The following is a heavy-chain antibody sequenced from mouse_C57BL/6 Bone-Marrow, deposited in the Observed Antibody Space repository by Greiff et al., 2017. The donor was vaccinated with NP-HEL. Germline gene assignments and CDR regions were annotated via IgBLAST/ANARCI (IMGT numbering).Heavy chain of an antibody. CDR2: IYPRSGNT. V-gene: IGHV1-81*01. CDR1: GYTFTSYG. CDR3: AINWAIYYAMDY. J-gene: IGHJ4*01. Sequence: QVQLKQSGAELARPGASVKLSCKASGYTFTSYGISWVKQRTGQGLEWIGEIYPRSGNTYYNEKFKGKATLTADKSSSTAYMELRSLTSEDSAVYFCAINWAIYYAMDYWGQGTSVTVSS. D-gene: IGHD4-1*01.